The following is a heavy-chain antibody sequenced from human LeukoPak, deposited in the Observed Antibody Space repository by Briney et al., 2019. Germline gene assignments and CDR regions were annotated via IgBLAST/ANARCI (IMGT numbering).Heavy chain of an antibody. Sequence: PGGSLRLSCAASGLTFSSYEINWVRQAPGKGLEWVSAISGSGGSTYYADSVKGRFTISRDNSKNTLYLQMNSLRAEDTAVYYCAKLIVVSTTDYWGQGTLVTVSS. V-gene: IGHV3-23*01. CDR2: ISGSGGST. CDR3: AKLIVVSTTDY. J-gene: IGHJ4*02. D-gene: IGHD3-22*01. CDR1: GLTFSSYE.